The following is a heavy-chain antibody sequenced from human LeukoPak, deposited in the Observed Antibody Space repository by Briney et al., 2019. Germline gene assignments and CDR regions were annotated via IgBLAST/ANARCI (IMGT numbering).Heavy chain of an antibody. Sequence: PSETLSLTCTVSGCSISCYYWSWIRQPPGKGLEWIGYIYYSGSTNYNPYLKSRVTISVDTSKNQFSLKLSSVTAADTAVYYWARLGDDSKDQNWFDPWGQGTLVTVSS. CDR2: IYYSGST. J-gene: IGHJ5*02. CDR3: ARLGDDSKDQNWFDP. CDR1: GCSISCYY. D-gene: IGHD3-22*01. V-gene: IGHV4-59*08.